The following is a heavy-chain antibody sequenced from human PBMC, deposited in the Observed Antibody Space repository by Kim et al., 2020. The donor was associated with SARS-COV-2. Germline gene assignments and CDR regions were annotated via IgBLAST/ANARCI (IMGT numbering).Heavy chain of an antibody. CDR1: GFTFSSYW. CDR2: IKQDASVI. D-gene: IGHD3-16*01. CDR3: ARPYRGGSFDI. Sequence: GGSLRLSCAASGFTFSSYWMSWVRQAPGKGLEWVASIKQDASVISYVDSVRGRFTISRDNAKNSLSLQMDSLRAEDTALYFCARPYRGGSFDIWGQGTMVTLSS. J-gene: IGHJ3*02. V-gene: IGHV3-7*01.